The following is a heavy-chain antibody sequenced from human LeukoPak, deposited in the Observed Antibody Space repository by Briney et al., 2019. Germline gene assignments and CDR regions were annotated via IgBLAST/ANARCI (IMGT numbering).Heavy chain of an antibody. V-gene: IGHV3-30*18. D-gene: IGHD6-13*01. CDR2: ISYDGSNK. J-gene: IGHJ4*02. CDR3: AKQREGISWSPDY. Sequence: GGSLRLSCVASGFTFTGYGIHWVRQAPGKGLEWVAVISYDGSNKYHADSVKGRFTISRDNSKNTLYLQMNSLRAEDTAVYYCAKQREGISWSPDYWGQGTLVTVSS. CDR1: GFTFTGYG.